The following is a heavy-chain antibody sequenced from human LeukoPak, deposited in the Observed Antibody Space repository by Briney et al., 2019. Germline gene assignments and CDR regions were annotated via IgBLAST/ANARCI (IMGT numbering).Heavy chain of an antibody. CDR1: GYTFTSYG. D-gene: IGHD2-15*01. J-gene: IGHJ5*02. Sequence: GASVKVSCKASGYTFTSYGISWVRQAPGQGLEWMGWISAYNGNTNYAQKLQGRVTMTTDTSTSTAYMELRSLRSDDTAVYYCARVVVVAARLTWSWFDPWGQGTLVTVSS. V-gene: IGHV1-18*04. CDR3: ARVVVVAARLTWSWFDP. CDR2: ISAYNGNT.